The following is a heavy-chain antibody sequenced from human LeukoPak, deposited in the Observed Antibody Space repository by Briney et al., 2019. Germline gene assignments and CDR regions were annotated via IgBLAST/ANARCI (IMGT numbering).Heavy chain of an antibody. V-gene: IGHV3-48*01. J-gene: IGHJ4*02. CDR2: ISSSSGTM. CDR1: GFTFRDYG. D-gene: IGHD6-6*01. Sequence: GGSLRLSCAASGFTFRDYGMNWVRQAPGKGLEWVSYISSSSGTMNYADSVKGRFTISRDNAKNSLNLQMNSLRAEDTAVYYCARGGAARPDYWGQGTLVTVSS. CDR3: ARGGAARPDY.